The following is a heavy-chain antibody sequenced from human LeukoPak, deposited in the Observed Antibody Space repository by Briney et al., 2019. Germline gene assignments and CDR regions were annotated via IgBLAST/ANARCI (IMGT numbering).Heavy chain of an antibody. CDR2: INSDGSST. D-gene: IGHD4-17*01. J-gene: IGHJ4*02. CDR1: GFTFSSYW. V-gene: IGHV3-74*01. CDR3: ARWDCGDYYYFDY. Sequence: GGSLGLSCAASGFTFSSYWMHWVRQAPGKGLVWVSRINSDGSSTSYADSVKGRFTISRDNAKNTLYLQMNSLRAEDTAVYYCARWDCGDYYYFDYWGQGTLVTVSS.